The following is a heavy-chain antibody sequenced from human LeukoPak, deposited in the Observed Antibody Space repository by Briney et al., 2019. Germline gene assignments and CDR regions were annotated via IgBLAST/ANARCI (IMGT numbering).Heavy chain of an antibody. CDR3: AKEGDQFRGYLHA. V-gene: IGHV3-33*06. Sequence: PGGSLRLSCTASGFMFSRLGMQWVRQAPGEGLGWVAMIWHDGSVEEYADSVKGRFTTSRDNSQNTLYLQMNSLRDDDTAVYYCAKEGDQFRGYLHAWGKGTTVTVSS. D-gene: IGHD3-16*01. J-gene: IGHJ6*03. CDR2: IWHDGSVE. CDR1: GFMFSRLG.